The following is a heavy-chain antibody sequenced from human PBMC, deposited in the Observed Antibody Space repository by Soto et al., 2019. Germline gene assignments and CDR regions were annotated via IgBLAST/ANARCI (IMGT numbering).Heavy chain of an antibody. CDR1: GYTFTSYG. CDR3: AREVDTAMVNWFDP. J-gene: IGHJ5*02. D-gene: IGHD5-18*01. V-gene: IGHV1-18*01. CDR2: ISAYNGNT. Sequence: ASVKVSCKASGYTFTSYGISWVRQATGQGLEWMGWISAYNGNTNHAQKLQGRVTMTTDTSTSTAYMELRSLRSDDTAVYYCAREVDTAMVNWFDPWGQGTLVTVSS.